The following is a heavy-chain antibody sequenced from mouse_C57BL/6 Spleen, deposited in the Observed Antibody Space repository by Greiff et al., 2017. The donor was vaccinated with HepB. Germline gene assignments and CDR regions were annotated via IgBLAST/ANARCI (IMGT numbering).Heavy chain of an antibody. Sequence: EVQLVESEGGLVQPGSSMKLSCTASGFTFSDYYMAWVRQVPEKGLEWVANINYDGSSTYYLDSLKSRFIISRDNAKNILYLQMSSLKSEDTATYYCARGDYDDWYFDVWGTGTTVTVSS. V-gene: IGHV5-16*01. J-gene: IGHJ1*03. CDR3: ARGDYDDWYFDV. CDR2: INYDGSST. CDR1: GFTFSDYY. D-gene: IGHD2-4*01.